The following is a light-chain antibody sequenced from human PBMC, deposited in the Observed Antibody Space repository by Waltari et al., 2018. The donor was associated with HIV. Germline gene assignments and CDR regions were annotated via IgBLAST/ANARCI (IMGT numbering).Light chain of an antibody. CDR1: NSDLVGSNY. J-gene: IGLJ2*01. V-gene: IGLV2-8*01. Sequence: QSALTQPPSASGSPGQSVTISCTGTNSDLVGSNYVSWYQQHPGKAPKLVISEVTKRPSGVPDRFSGSKSGTTASLTVSGLQAEDEADYYCSSYADRNGFYVVFGGGTRLTVL. CDR3: SSYADRNGFYVV. CDR2: EVT.